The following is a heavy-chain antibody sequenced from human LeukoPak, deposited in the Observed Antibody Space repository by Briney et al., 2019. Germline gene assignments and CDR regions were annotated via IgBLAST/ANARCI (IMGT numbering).Heavy chain of an antibody. Sequence: GGSLRLSCAASRFTFSSYSMNWVRQAPGKGLEWVSYISSSSGTIYYADSVKGRFTISRDNAKNSLYLQMNSLRDEDTAVYYCARNPRIFGVVTGVKQFDSWGQGTLVTVSS. CDR1: RFTFSSYS. D-gene: IGHD3-3*01. CDR3: ARNPRIFGVVTGVKQFDS. J-gene: IGHJ4*02. CDR2: ISSSSGTI. V-gene: IGHV3-48*02.